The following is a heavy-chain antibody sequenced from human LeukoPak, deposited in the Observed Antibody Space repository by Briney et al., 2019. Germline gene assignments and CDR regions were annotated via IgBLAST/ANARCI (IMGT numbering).Heavy chain of an antibody. CDR3: GANRNHDYALYGY. D-gene: IGHD4-17*01. V-gene: IGHV3-23*01. J-gene: IGHJ4*02. Sequence: TGGSLRLSCAASGFTFSSYAMSWVRQAPGKGLEWVSAISGSGGSTYYADSVKGRFTISRDNSKNTLYLQMNSLRAEDTAVYYCGANRNHDYALYGYWGQGTLVTVSS. CDR1: GFTFSSYA. CDR2: ISGSGGST.